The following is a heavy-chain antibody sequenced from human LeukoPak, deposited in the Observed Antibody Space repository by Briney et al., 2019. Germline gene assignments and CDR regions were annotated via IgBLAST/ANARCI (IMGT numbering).Heavy chain of an antibody. D-gene: IGHD6-19*01. J-gene: IGHJ4*02. CDR3: ARRWRAVAGTDFDY. V-gene: IGHV4-34*01. CDR2: INHSGST. Sequence: SETLSLTCAVSGGSISSYYWSWIRQPPGKGLEWIGEINHSGSTNYNPSLKSRVTISVDTSKNQFSLKLSSVTAADTAVYYCARRWRAVAGTDFDYWGQGTLVTVSS. CDR1: GGSISSYY.